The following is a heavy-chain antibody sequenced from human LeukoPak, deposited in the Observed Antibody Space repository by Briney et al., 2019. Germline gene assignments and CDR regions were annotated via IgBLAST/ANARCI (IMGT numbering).Heavy chain of an antibody. D-gene: IGHD4-17*01. CDR2: IRDSESST. V-gene: IGHV3-23*01. Sequence: GGSLRLSCAVSGLSFSNYDMSWVRQAPGKGLEWVAAIRDSESSTEYAGSVKGRFTISRDNSKNTLYVQMNSLRAEDTAVYYCAKSHTMAQSDYGDFGYWGQGTLVTVSS. J-gene: IGHJ4*02. CDR1: GLSFSNYD. CDR3: AKSHTMAQSDYGDFGY.